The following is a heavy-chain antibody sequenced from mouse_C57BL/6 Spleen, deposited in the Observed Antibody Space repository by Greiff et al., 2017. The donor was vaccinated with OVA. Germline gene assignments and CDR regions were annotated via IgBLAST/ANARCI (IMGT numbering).Heavy chain of an antibody. V-gene: IGHV14-2*01. J-gene: IGHJ4*01. D-gene: IGHD1-1*01. Sequence: VQLKQSGAELVKPGASVKLSCTASGFTITDYYMHWVKQRPEPGLEWIGRIDPEDGETKYAQKFQGKATITADTASNTAYLQLSSLTSEDTAVYYCARAAGLLYAMDYWGQGTSVTVSS. CDR1: GFTITDYY. CDR2: IDPEDGET. CDR3: ARAAGLLYAMDY.